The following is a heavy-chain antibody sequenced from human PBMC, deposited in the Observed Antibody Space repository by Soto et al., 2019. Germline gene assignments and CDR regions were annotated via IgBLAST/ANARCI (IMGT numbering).Heavy chain of an antibody. CDR3: ARDRNYDSSGYYPAF. J-gene: IGHJ3*01. Sequence: PGGSLRLSCAASGFTFSSYAMHWVRQAPGKGLEWVAVISYDGSNKYYADSVKGRFTISRDNSKNTLYLQMSSLRAEDTAVYYCARDRNYDSSGYYPAFWGQGTMVTVSS. D-gene: IGHD3-22*01. V-gene: IGHV3-30-3*01. CDR2: ISYDGSNK. CDR1: GFTFSSYA.